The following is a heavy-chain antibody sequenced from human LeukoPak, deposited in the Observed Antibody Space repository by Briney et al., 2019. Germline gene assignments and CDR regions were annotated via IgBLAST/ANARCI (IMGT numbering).Heavy chain of an antibody. V-gene: IGHV3-30-3*01. CDR2: IPYDGSNK. CDR3: VPEEKYSSGWYYFDY. J-gene: IGHJ4*02. CDR1: GFIFINYA. D-gene: IGHD6-19*01. Sequence: GGSLRLSCAASGFIFINYAMHWVRQAPGKGLEWVAVIPYDGSNKYYADSVKGRFTISRDNSKNTLYLQMNSLRAEDTAVYYCVPEEKYSSGWYYFDYWGQGTLVTVSS.